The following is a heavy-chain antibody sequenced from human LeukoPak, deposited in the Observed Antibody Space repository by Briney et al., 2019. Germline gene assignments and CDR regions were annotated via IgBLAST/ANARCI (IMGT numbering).Heavy chain of an antibody. D-gene: IGHD6-19*01. J-gene: IGHJ4*02. CDR3: ARFSAVAGTDY. CDR1: GFTFSNYW. Sequence: GGSLRLSCAASGFTFSNYWMSWVRQVPGKGLEWVSGINWNGGSTGYADSVKGRFTISRDNAKNSLYLQMNSLRAEDTALYHCARFSAVAGTDYWGQGTQVTVSS. V-gene: IGHV3-20*01. CDR2: INWNGGST.